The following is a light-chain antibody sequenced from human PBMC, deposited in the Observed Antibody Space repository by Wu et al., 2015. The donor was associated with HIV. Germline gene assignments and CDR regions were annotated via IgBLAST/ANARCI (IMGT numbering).Light chain of an antibody. Sequence: EIVMTQSPATLSVSPGERATLSCRASQSVSSNLAWYQQKPGQAPRLLIYDTSNRATGVPARFTGSGSGTDFTFTITSLEPEDFAVYYCQQRFNWPLDFGGGTKIDIK. V-gene: IGKV3-11*01. CDR1: QSVSSN. CDR3: QQRFNWPLD. J-gene: IGKJ4*01. CDR2: DTS.